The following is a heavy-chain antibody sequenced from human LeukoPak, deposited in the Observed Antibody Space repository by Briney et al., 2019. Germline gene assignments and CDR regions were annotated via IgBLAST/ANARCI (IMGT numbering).Heavy chain of an antibody. CDR1: GDSISSGDYY. CDR2: ISSSGST. J-gene: IGHJ4*02. CDR3: ARDAYYYDSSAYYLSV. Sequence: PSQTLSLTCTVSGDSISSGDYYWSWIRQPAGKGLEWIGRISSSGSTNYNPSLKSRVTMSVDTSKNQFSLKLSSVTAADTAVYYCARDAYYYDSSAYYLSVWGQGTLVTVSS. D-gene: IGHD3-22*01. V-gene: IGHV4-61*02.